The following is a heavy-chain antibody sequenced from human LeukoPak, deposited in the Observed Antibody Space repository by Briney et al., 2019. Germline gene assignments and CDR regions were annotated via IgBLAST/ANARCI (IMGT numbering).Heavy chain of an antibody. V-gene: IGHV3-23*01. D-gene: IGHD4-17*01. CDR2: ISGSGGTS. CDR3: AKDLTVTPDAFDM. Sequence: GGSLRLSCVASEFIFSDYWMSWVRQAPGKGLESVSVISGSGGTSHYADSVKGRFTISRDNSKNTLYLQMDSLRAEDTAIYYCAKDLTVTPDAFDMWGQGTMVTVSS. CDR1: EFIFSDYW. J-gene: IGHJ3*02.